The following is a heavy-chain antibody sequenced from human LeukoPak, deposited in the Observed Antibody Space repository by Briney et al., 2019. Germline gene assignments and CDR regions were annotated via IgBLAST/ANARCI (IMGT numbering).Heavy chain of an antibody. V-gene: IGHV3-7*01. CDR3: ARGPNTDYGRRYYYYMDV. J-gene: IGHJ6*03. CDR2: IKKDGSEK. D-gene: IGHD4-17*01. Sequence: GGSLRLSCAVSGFTVSGNYMSWIRQAPGRGLEWVANIKKDGSEKYYVDSVKGRFTISRDNAKNSLYLQMNSLRVEDTAVYYCARGPNTDYGRRYYYYMDVWGKGTTVTVSS. CDR1: GFTVSGNY.